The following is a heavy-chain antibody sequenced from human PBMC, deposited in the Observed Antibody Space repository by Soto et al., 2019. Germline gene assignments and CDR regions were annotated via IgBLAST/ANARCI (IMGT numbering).Heavy chain of an antibody. CDR3: ARLGSRQIPKTYYWYIDV. J-gene: IGHJ6*03. CDR2: IYYSGNT. Sequence: ASETLSLTCTVSGGSISGYYLSWIRQPPGKGLEWIGYIYYSGNTNYNPSLKSRVTMLVDTSKNQFSLKLTSVTASDTAVYYCARLGSRQIPKTYYWYIDVWGKGTTVTVSS. CDR1: GGSISGYY. D-gene: IGHD2-2*02. V-gene: IGHV4-59*08.